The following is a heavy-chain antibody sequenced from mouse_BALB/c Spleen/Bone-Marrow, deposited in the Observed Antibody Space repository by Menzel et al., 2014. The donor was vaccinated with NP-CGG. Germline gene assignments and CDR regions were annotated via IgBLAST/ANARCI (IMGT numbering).Heavy chain of an antibody. V-gene: IGHV5-6-5*01. CDR3: LTWTTYPLMDY. J-gene: IGHJ4*01. CDR1: GFTFSNYA. Sequence: EVNVVESGGDLVKPGGSLKLSCAASGFTFSNYAMSWVRQTPEKRLKWVASISSAGSTYYPDSARGRFTISRDSARNILYLQMSSLRSEDSAMYYCLTWTTYPLMDYWGQGTSVTVSS. CDR2: ISSAGST. D-gene: IGHD5-5*01.